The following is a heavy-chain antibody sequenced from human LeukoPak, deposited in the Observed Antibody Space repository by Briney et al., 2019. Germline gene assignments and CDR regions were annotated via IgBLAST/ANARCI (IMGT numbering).Heavy chain of an antibody. CDR1: GFTFSDYY. CDR3: ARDRRIAVAGTDY. CDR2: ISSSGSTI. J-gene: IGHJ4*02. Sequence: PGRSLRLSCAASGFTFSDYYMSWIRQAPGKGLEWVSYISSSGSTIYYADSVTGRFTISRDNAKNSLYLQMNSLRAEDTAVYYCARDRRIAVAGTDYWGQGTLVTVSS. D-gene: IGHD6-19*01. V-gene: IGHV3-11*01.